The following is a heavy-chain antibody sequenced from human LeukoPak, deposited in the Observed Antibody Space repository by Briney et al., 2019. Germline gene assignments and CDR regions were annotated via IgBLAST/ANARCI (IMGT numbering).Heavy chain of an antibody. Sequence: SVKVSCKASGGTFSSYAISWVRQAPGQGLEWMGGIIPIFGTANYAQKFQGRVTITADESTSTAYMELSSLRSEDTAVYYCARGGIAVALRSWFDPWGQGTLVTVSS. CDR2: IIPIFGTA. V-gene: IGHV1-69*13. J-gene: IGHJ5*02. CDR3: ARGGIAVALRSWFDP. CDR1: GGTFSSYA. D-gene: IGHD6-19*01.